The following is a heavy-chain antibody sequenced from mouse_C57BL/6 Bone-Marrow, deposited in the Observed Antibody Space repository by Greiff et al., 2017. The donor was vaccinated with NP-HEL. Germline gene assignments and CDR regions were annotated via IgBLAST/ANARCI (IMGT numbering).Heavy chain of an antibody. CDR1: GYTFTSYW. J-gene: IGHJ4*01. D-gene: IGHD1-1*01. Sequence: VQLQQSGTELVKPGASVKLSCKASGYTFTSYWMHWVKQRPGQGLEWIGNINPSNGGTNYNEKFKSKATLTVDKSSSTAYMQLSSLTSEDSAVYYCARRGGVVAPSWYAMDYWGQGTSVTVSS. CDR3: ARRGGVVAPSWYAMDY. CDR2: INPSNGGT. V-gene: IGHV1-53*01.